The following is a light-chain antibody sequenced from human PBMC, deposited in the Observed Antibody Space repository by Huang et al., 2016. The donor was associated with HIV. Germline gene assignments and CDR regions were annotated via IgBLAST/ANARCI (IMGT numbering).Light chain of an antibody. Sequence: DIQMTQSPSSLSASVGDRVTITCRASQGIGNSLAWYQQKPEKAPRLLLYATSRLESGVPSRCSGSGSGTHYTLTISTLQPEDIASYYCQQYHGTPWTFGQGTKVEIK. CDR3: QQYHGTPWT. J-gene: IGKJ1*01. CDR2: ATS. CDR1: QGIGNS. V-gene: IGKV1-NL1*01.